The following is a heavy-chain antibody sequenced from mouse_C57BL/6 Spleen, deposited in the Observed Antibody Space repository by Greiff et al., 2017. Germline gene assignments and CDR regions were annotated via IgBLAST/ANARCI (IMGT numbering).Heavy chain of an antibody. CDR1: GFNIKDYY. CDR2: IDPEDGET. J-gene: IGHJ2*01. CDR3: ASVYYGNLYYFDY. V-gene: IGHV14-2*01. Sequence: VQLQQSGAELVKPGASVKLSCTASGFNIKDYYMHWVKQRTEQGLEWIGRIDPEDGETNYAPKFQGKATITADTSSNTAYLQLSSLTSEDTAVYYCASVYYGNLYYFDYWGQGTTLTVSS. D-gene: IGHD2-1*01.